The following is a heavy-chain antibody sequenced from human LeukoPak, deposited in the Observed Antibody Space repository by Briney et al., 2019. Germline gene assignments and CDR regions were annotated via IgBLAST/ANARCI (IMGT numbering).Heavy chain of an antibody. D-gene: IGHD3-9*01. V-gene: IGHV4-38-2*02. CDR3: ARSDYDILTGGNWFDP. CDR2: IYHSGST. CDR1: GYSISSGYY. J-gene: IGHJ5*02. Sequence: SETLSLTCTVSGYSISSGYYWGWIRQPPGKGLEWIGCIYHSGSTYYNPSLKSRVTISVDTSKNQFSLKLSSVTAADTAVYYCARSDYDILTGGNWFDPWGQGTLVTVSS.